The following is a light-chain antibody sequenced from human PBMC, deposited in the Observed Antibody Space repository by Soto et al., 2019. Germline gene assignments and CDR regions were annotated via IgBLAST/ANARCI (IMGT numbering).Light chain of an antibody. CDR3: SSYTSSSTYV. CDR2: EVS. Sequence: QSALTQPASVSGSPGQSITISCTGTSSDVGGYNYVSWYQQHPGKAPKLMIYEVSNRPSGVSNRFSGSKSGNTASLTISGPQAEDEADYYCSSYTSSSTYVFGTGTMLTVL. V-gene: IGLV2-14*01. J-gene: IGLJ1*01. CDR1: SSDVGGYNY.